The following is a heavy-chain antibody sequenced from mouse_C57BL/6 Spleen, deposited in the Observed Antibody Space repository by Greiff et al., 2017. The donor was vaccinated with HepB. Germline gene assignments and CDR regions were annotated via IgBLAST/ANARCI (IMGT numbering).Heavy chain of an antibody. CDR1: GFTFSDYY. CDR2: ISNGGGST. V-gene: IGHV5-12*01. Sequence: EVMLVESGGGLVQPGGSLKLSCAASGFTFSDYYMYWVRQTPEKRLEWVAYISNGGGSTYYPDTVKGRFTISRDNAKNTLYLQMSRLKSEDTAMYYCARHGTGTSLDYWGQGTTLTVSS. CDR3: ARHGTGTSLDY. J-gene: IGHJ2*01. D-gene: IGHD4-1*01.